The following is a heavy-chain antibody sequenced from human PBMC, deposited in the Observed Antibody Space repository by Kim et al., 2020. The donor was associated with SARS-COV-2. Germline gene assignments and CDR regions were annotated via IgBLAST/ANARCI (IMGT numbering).Heavy chain of an antibody. Sequence: GGSLRLSCAASGFTFSSYSMNWVRQAPGKGLEWVSSISSSSSYIYYADSVKGRFTISRDNAKNSLYLQMNSLRAEDTAVYYCARDGSYYDFWSGYPYYYYYMDVWGKGTTVTVSS. V-gene: IGHV3-21*01. J-gene: IGHJ6*03. CDR1: GFTFSSYS. CDR3: ARDGSYYDFWSGYPYYYYYMDV. CDR2: ISSSSSYI. D-gene: IGHD3-3*01.